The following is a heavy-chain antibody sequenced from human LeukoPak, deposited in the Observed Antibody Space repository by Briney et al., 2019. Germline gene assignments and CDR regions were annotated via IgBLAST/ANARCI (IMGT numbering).Heavy chain of an antibody. V-gene: IGHV1-69*04. CDR2: IIPILGIA. CDR1: GGTFSSYA. D-gene: IGHD3-22*01. Sequence: ASVKVSCKASGGTFSSYAISWVRPAPGQGLEWMGRIIPILGIANYAQKFQGRVTITADKSTSTAYMELSSLRSEDTAVYYCARHNYYDSSGYVDYWGQGTLVTVSS. CDR3: ARHNYYDSSGYVDY. J-gene: IGHJ4*02.